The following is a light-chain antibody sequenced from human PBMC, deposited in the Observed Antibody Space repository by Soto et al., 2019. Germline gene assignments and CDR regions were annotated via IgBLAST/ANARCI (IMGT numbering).Light chain of an antibody. CDR2: CIN. CDR1: SSNIGSNT. V-gene: IGLV1-44*01. Sequence: QSVLTQPPSASGAPGQRVTISCSGGSSNIGSNTVNWYQQLPGRAPKVLLFCINERPSGVPDRFSGSKSVTSASLAISRLQPEDEADYYCEACDDSLSGRVFGGGTKLTVL. J-gene: IGLJ3*02. CDR3: EACDDSLSGRV.